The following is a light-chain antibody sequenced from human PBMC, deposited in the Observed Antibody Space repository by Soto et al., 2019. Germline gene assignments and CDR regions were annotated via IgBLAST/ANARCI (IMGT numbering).Light chain of an antibody. CDR1: QIISTW. V-gene: IGKV1-5*01. J-gene: IGKJ1*01. CDR3: HQYDTYSWT. Sequence: DIQMTQSPSTLSASVGDRVTITCRASQIISTWLAWYQQKPGRAPKLLISDVSTLESGVQSRFSGSGSGTEFTLTISSLQPDDFATYFCHQYDTYSWTFGRGTKVESK. CDR2: DVS.